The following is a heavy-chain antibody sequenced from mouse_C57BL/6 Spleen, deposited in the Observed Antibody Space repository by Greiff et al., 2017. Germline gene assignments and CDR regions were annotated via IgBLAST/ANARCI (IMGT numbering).Heavy chain of an antibody. V-gene: IGHV1-64*01. CDR2: IHPNSGST. Sequence: QVQLQQPGAELVKPGASVKLSCKASGYTFTSYWMHWVKQRPGQGLEWIGMIHPNSGSTNYNEKFKSKATLTVDKSSSTAYMQLSSLTSEDSAVYYCARRGLREAWFAYWGQGTLFTVSA. D-gene: IGHD2-4*01. J-gene: IGHJ3*01. CDR1: GYTFTSYW. CDR3: ARRGLREAWFAY.